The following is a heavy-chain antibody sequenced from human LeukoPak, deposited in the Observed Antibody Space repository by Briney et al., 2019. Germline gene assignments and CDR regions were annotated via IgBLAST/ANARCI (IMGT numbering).Heavy chain of an antibody. CDR1: GFTFSSYA. CDR2: INDNGAGT. J-gene: IGHJ4*02. CDR3: TRATGIRGYSGYDWADY. D-gene: IGHD5-12*01. Sequence: PGGSLRLSCAASGFTFSSYAMSWVRQAPGKGLKWVSTINDNGAGTYYADSVKGRSTISRDNSYNTVSLQMNSLKTEDTAVYYCTRATGIRGYSGYDWADYWGQGTLVAVSS. V-gene: IGHV3-23*01.